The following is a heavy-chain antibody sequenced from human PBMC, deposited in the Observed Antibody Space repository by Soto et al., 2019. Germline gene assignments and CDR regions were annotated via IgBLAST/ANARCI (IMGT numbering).Heavy chain of an antibody. CDR1: GYSFTSYW. CDR3: ARHGDGYNWVYYYGMDV. Sequence: GESLKISCKGSGYSFTSYWIGWVRQMPGKGLEWMGIIYPGDSDTRYSPSFQGQVTISADKSISTAYLQWSSLKASDTAMYYCARHGDGYNWVYYYGMDVWGQGTTVTVSS. V-gene: IGHV5-51*01. CDR2: IYPGDSDT. J-gene: IGHJ6*02. D-gene: IGHD5-12*01.